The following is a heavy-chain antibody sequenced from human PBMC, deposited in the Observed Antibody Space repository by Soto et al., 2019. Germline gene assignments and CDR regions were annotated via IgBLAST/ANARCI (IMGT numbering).Heavy chain of an antibody. J-gene: IGHJ6*02. Sequence: ASVKVSCTASGYTFTGYYMHWVRQAPGQGLEWMGWINANSGGTNYAQKFQGRVTMTTDKSTSTAYMELRSLRSDDTAVYYCGRDPPLMDVWGQGTTVTVSS. CDR2: INANSGGT. V-gene: IGHV1-2*02. CDR3: GRDPPLMDV. CDR1: GYTFTGYY.